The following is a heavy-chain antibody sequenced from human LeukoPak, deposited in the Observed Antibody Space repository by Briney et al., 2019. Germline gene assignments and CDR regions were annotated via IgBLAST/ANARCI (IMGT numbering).Heavy chain of an antibody. D-gene: IGHD6-19*01. CDR2: ISYDGSNK. CDR1: GFTFTSYG. J-gene: IGHJ4*02. CDR3: ASSRRDSSGTFGY. Sequence: PGTSLRLSCAASGFTFTSYGMHWVRQAPGKGLEWVAVISYDGSNKYYADSVKGRFTISRDNSKNTLYLQMNSLRAEDTAVYYCASSRRDSSGTFGYWGQGTLVTVSS. V-gene: IGHV3-30*03.